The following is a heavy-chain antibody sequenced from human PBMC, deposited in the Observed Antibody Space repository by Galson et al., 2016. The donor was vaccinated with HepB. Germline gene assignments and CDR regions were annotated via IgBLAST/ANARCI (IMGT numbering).Heavy chain of an antibody. V-gene: IGHV3-30-3*01. CDR1: GFTFSSYA. CDR2: ISFDGSNK. CDR3: ARAPLEMATIQRGYFDY. Sequence: SLRVSCAASGFTFSSYAMHWVRQAPGKGLEWVAVISFDGSNKYYADSVKGRFTISRDNSKNTLYLQMNSLRAEDTAVYYCARAPLEMATIQRGYFDYWGQGTLVTVSS. J-gene: IGHJ4*02. D-gene: IGHD5-24*01.